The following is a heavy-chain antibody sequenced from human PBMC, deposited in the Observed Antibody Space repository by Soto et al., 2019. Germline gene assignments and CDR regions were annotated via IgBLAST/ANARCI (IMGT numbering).Heavy chain of an antibody. Sequence: GGSLRLSWAASGFTFSSYSMNWVRQAPGKGLEWVSSISSSSSYIYYADSVKGRFTISRDNAKNSLYLQMNSLRAEDTAVYYCARDPGRKPGWVEPNPIDIWGKGTMVTDSS. CDR1: GFTFSSYS. CDR2: ISSSSSYI. J-gene: IGHJ3*02. CDR3: ARDPGRKPGWVEPNPIDI. V-gene: IGHV3-21*01. D-gene: IGHD3-9*01.